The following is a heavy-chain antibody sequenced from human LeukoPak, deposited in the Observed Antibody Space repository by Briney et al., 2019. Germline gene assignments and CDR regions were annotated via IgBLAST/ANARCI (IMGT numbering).Heavy chain of an antibody. CDR2: INHSGRT. D-gene: IGHD4-23*01. J-gene: IGHJ4*02. V-gene: IGHV4-34*01. Sequence: PSETLSLTCAVYGGPFSGYYWNWIRQPPGKGLEWIGEINHSGRTNYNPSLKSRVTVSVDTSKNQFSVKLRSVTAADTAVYYCARAPGWTTVVRPFDQWGQGALVTVSS. CDR1: GGPFSGYY. CDR3: ARAPGWTTVVRPFDQ.